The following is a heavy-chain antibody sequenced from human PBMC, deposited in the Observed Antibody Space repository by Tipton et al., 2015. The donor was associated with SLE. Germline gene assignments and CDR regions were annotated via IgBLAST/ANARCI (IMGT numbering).Heavy chain of an antibody. CDR1: SGSISSYY. Sequence: GLVKPSETLSLTCTVSSGSISSYYWSWIRQPPGKGLEWIGYIYYSGSTNYNPSLKSRVTISVDTSKNQFSLKLSSVTAADTAVYYCARRGYDFWSGHFDYWGQGTTVTVSS. V-gene: IGHV4-59*08. CDR2: IYYSGST. CDR3: ARRGYDFWSGHFDY. J-gene: IGHJ4*03. D-gene: IGHD3-3*01.